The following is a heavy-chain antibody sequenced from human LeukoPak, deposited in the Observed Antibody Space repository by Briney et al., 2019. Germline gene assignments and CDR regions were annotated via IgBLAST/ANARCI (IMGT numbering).Heavy chain of an antibody. J-gene: IGHJ4*02. V-gene: IGHV1-2*02. CDR3: ARDRGVVVPAAIDY. CDR1: GYTFTGYY. CDR2: INPSSGGT. D-gene: IGHD2-2*01. Sequence: ASVKVSCKASGYTFTGYYMHWVRQAPGQGLEWMGWINPSSGGTNYAQKFQGRVTMTRDTSISTAYMELSRLRSDDTAVYYCARDRGVVVPAAIDYWGQGTLVTVSS.